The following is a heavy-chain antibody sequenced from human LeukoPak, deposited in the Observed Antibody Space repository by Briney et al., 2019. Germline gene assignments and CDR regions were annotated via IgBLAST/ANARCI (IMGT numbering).Heavy chain of an antibody. V-gene: IGHV4-39*07. J-gene: IGHJ4*02. CDR2: IYYSGST. D-gene: IGHD5-24*01. Sequence: SETLSLTCTVSGGSISSSSYYWGWIRQPPGKGLEWIGSIYYSGSTYYNPSLKSRVTISVDTSKNQFSLKLSSVTAADTAVYYCARGDGYNSLLFDYWGQGTLVTVSS. CDR3: ARGDGYNSLLFDY. CDR1: GGSISSSSYY.